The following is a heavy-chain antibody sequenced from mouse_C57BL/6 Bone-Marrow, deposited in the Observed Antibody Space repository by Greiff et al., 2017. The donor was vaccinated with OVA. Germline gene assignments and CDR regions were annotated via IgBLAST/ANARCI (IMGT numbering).Heavy chain of an antibody. V-gene: IGHV7-3*01. J-gene: IGHJ4*01. CDR2: IRNKANGYTT. Sequence: EVMLVESGGGLVQPGGSLSLSCAASGFTFTDYYMSWVRQPPGKALEWLGFIRNKANGYTTEYSASVKGRFTISRDNSQSILYLQMNALRAEDSATYYCARYMRSNYVGAMDYWGQGTSVTVSS. D-gene: IGHD2-5*01. CDR1: GFTFTDYY. CDR3: ARYMRSNYVGAMDY.